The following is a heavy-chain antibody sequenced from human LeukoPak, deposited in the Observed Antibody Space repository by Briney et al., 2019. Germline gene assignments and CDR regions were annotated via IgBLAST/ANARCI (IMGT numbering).Heavy chain of an antibody. V-gene: IGHV3-74*01. CDR1: GFAVETYW. CDR3: ARDLGGRWGY. CDR2: IDEDGRIT. J-gene: IGHJ4*02. D-gene: IGHD5-24*01. Sequence: GGSLRLSCRASGFAVETYWMHWVRHVPGKGLVWVSRIDEDGRITNYADSVKGRFSISRDNAKNTLYLQMNSLSDEDTALYYCARDLGGRWGYWGQGTLVTVSA.